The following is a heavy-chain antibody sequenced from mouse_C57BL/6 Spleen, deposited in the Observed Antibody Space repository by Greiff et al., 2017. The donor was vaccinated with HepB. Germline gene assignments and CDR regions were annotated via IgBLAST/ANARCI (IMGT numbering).Heavy chain of an antibody. Sequence: EVQGVESGAELVKPGASVKLSCTASGFNIKDYYMHWVKQRTEQGLEWIGRIDPEDGETKYAPKFQGKATITADTSSNTAYLQLSSLTSEDTAVYYCARTFITTVALDVWGTGTTVTVSS. D-gene: IGHD1-1*01. CDR2: IDPEDGET. CDR1: GFNIKDYY. V-gene: IGHV14-2*01. J-gene: IGHJ1*03. CDR3: ARTFITTVALDV.